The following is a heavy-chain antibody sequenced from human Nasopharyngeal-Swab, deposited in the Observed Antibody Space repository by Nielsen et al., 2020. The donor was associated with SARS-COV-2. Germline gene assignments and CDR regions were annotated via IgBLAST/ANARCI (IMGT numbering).Heavy chain of an antibody. CDR3: AALWVVTAKGPSAFDI. CDR1: GFTFTSSA. J-gene: IGHJ3*02. V-gene: IGHV1-58*02. Sequence: SVQVSCKASGFTFTSSAMQWVRQARGPRLEWIGWIVVGSGNTNYAQKFQERVTITRDMSTSTAYMELSSLRSEDTAVYYCAALWVVTAKGPSAFDIWGQGTMVTVSS. D-gene: IGHD2-21*02. CDR2: IVVGSGNT.